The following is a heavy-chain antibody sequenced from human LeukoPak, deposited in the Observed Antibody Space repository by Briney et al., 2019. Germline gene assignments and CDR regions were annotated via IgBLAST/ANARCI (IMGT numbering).Heavy chain of an antibody. D-gene: IGHD3-10*01. V-gene: IGHV3-66*01. CDR1: GFTVSSNY. CDR3: ARDKYYYGSGSA. Sequence: GGTLRLSCAASGFTVSSNYMSWVRQAPGKGLEWVSVIYSGGSTYYADSVKGRFTISRDNSKNTLYLQMNSLRAEDTAVYYCARDKYYYGSGSAWGQGTLVTVSS. CDR2: IYSGGST. J-gene: IGHJ5*02.